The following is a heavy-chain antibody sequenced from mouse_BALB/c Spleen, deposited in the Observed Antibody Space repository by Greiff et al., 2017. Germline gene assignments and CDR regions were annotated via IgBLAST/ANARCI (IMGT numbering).Heavy chain of an antibody. J-gene: IGHJ3*01. D-gene: IGHD3-3*01. CDR3: ARWAGSAWFAY. CDR2: IDPANGNT. CDR1: GFNFNDSY. Sequence: EVQLQQSGAELVKPGASVKLSCTASGFNFNDSYMHWVKQRPEQGLEWIGRIDPANGNTKYDPKFQGKATITADTSSNTAYLQLSSLTSEDTAVYYCARWAGSAWFAYWGQGTLVTVSA. V-gene: IGHV14-3*02.